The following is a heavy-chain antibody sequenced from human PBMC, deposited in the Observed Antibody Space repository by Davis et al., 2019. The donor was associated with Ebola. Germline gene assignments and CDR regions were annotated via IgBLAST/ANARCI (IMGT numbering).Heavy chain of an antibody. CDR3: ARDLGLYYYDSSGYGRHRGYFDY. V-gene: IGHV4-61*08. Sequence: SETLSLTCTISGDSIFSGGHYWSWIRQLPGKGLEWIGEINHSGSTNYNPSIKSRVTISVDTSKNQFSLKLSSVTAADTAVYYCARDLGLYYYDSSGYGRHRGYFDYWGQGTLVTVSS. D-gene: IGHD3-22*01. CDR2: INHSGST. J-gene: IGHJ4*02. CDR1: GDSIFSGGHY.